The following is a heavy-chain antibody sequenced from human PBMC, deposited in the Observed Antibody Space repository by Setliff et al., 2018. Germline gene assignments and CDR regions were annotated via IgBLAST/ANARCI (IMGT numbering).Heavy chain of an antibody. CDR3: AHTKQQQWLVPFFFDF. V-gene: IGHV2-5*01. D-gene: IGHD6-19*01. CDR2: IYWNDEK. Sequence: SGPTLVNPTQTLTLTCTFSGVSLSTSGVGVGCIRQPPGKALEWLALIYWNDEKRYSPSLTSRLTITKDTSENQVVLAMTNMDPVDTATYYCAHTKQQQWLVPFFFDFWGQGTPVTVSS. J-gene: IGHJ4*02. CDR1: GVSLSTSGVG.